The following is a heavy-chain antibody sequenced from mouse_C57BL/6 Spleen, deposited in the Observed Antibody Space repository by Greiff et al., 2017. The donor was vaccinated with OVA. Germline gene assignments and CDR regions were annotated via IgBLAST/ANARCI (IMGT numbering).Heavy chain of an antibody. CDR3: ARDYDWYFDV. V-gene: IGHV14-2*01. D-gene: IGHD2-4*01. CDR1: GFNITDYY. J-gene: IGHJ1*03. Sequence: EVQLQQSGAELVKPGASVKLSCTASGFNITDYYMPWVRQRPEQGLEWIGRIDPEDGDTKYAPKFQGKATISADTSSNTAYLQLSSLTSEDTAVYYCARDYDWYFDVWGTGTTVTVSS. CDR2: IDPEDGDT.